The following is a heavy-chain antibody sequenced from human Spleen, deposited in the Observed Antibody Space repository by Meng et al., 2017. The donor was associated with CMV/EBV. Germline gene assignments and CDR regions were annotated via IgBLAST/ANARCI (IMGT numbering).Heavy chain of an antibody. D-gene: IGHD3-10*01. Sequence: GGSLRLSCAASGFTFSSYSMNWVRQAPGKGLEWVSSISGSSSSYIFYADSVKGRFTISRDSAKNSLYLQMNSLRAEDTAVYYCASTTTYYYGSGSYPDVWGQGTTVTVSS. CDR3: ASTTTYYYGSGSYPDV. CDR1: GFTFSSYS. J-gene: IGHJ6*02. CDR2: ISGSSSSYI. V-gene: IGHV3-21*04.